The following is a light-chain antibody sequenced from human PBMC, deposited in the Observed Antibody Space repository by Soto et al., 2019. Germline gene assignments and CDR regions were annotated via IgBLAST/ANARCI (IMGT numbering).Light chain of an antibody. CDR2: DAS. CDR3: QQYNSYYAYT. J-gene: IGKJ5*01. CDR1: QSISSW. V-gene: IGKV1-5*01. Sequence: DIQMTQSPSTLSASVGDRVTITFRASQSISSWLAWYQQKPGKATKLMIYDASSLESGVPSRFSGSVSGTDFTLTLRSLQPDDFANYYCQQYNSYYAYTFGQGTRLE.